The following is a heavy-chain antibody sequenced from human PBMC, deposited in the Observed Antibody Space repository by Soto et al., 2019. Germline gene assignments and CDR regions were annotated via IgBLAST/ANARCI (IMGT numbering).Heavy chain of an antibody. V-gene: IGHV6-1*01. CDR3: AREYYDSSGQKTSPQGHYGMDV. Sequence: SQTLSLTCAISGDSVSSNSAAWNWIRQSPSRGLEWLGRTYYRSKWYNDYAVSVKSRITINPDTSKNQFSLQLNSVTPEDTAVYYCAREYYDSSGQKTSPQGHYGMDVWGQGTTVTVSS. CDR1: GDSVSSNSAA. D-gene: IGHD3-22*01. J-gene: IGHJ6*02. CDR2: TYYRSKWYN.